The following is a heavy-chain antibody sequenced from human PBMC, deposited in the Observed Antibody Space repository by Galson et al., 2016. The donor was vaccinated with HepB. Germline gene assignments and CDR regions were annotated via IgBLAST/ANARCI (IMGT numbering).Heavy chain of an antibody. Sequence: SLRLSCAASGLTFSSYWMHWVRQAPGKGLEWISHIKSDGRSTNYADSVKGRFIISRDNAKNTLYLQMNSLRAEDTAVYYCARLSLVVGGTFDYWGQGTLVTVSS. CDR3: ARLSLVVGGTFDY. D-gene: IGHD6-19*01. V-gene: IGHV3-74*01. CDR1: GLTFSSYW. CDR2: IKSDGRST. J-gene: IGHJ4*02.